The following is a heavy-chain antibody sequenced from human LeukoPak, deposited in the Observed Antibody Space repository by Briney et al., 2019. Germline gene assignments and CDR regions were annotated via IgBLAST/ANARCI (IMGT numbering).Heavy chain of an antibody. D-gene: IGHD1-14*01. V-gene: IGHV1-2*02. CDR3: ARDGPNRRNDY. CDR1: GYTFTVYY. J-gene: IGHJ4*02. CDR2: INPNSGGT. Sequence: ASVTVSCKASGYTFTVYYMHWVRQAPGQGLEWMGWINPNSGGTNYAQKFQGRVTITADKSTSTAYMELSSLRSEDTAVYYCARDGPNRRNDYWGQGTLVTVSS.